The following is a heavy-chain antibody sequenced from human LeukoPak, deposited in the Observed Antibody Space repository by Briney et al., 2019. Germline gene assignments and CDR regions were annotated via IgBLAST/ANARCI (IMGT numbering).Heavy chain of an antibody. CDR1: GGTFISYA. CDR3: ARKNPQGYCSSTSCLHYYYGMDV. CDR2: IIPIFGTA. V-gene: IGHV1-69*13. D-gene: IGHD2-2*01. J-gene: IGHJ6*02. Sequence: GASVKVSCKASGGTFISYAISWVRQAPGQGLEWMGGIIPIFGTANYAQKFQGRVTITADESTSTAYMELSSLRSEDTAVYYCARKNPQGYCSSTSCLHYYYGMDVWGQGTTVTVSS.